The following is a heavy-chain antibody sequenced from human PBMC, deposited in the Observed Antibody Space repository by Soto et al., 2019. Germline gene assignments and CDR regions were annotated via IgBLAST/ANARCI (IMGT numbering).Heavy chain of an antibody. D-gene: IGHD3-22*01. CDR1: GYSISTGYY. CDR3: ARVAYFDTTGYYYYFDY. J-gene: IGHJ4*02. Sequence: SETMSLTCAVSGYSISTGYYRGLIRQPPGKGLEWIESSYRSGSTYSNPSLKSRVTISMDMSKNQFSLKLSSVTAADTAVYYCARVAYFDTTGYYYYFDYWGQGTPVTVSS. V-gene: IGHV4-38-2*01. CDR2: SYRSGST.